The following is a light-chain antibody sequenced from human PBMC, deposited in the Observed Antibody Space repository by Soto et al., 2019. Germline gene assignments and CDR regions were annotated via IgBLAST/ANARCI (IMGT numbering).Light chain of an antibody. Sequence: EIVLTQSPATLSLSPGERAALSCRASQGVSRFLAWYQQKPGQAPRLLIYDASNRATGIPARFSGSGSGTDFTLAISSLEPEDLAVYYCQQRSSWPLTFGGGTKVEIK. CDR1: QGVSRF. J-gene: IGKJ4*01. CDR2: DAS. CDR3: QQRSSWPLT. V-gene: IGKV3-11*01.